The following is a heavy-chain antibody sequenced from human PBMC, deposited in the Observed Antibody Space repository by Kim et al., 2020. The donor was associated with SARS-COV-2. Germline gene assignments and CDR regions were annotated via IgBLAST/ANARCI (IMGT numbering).Heavy chain of an antibody. J-gene: IGHJ6*02. CDR3: ARVYRTPLAVAGSHPFPPYLDV. D-gene: IGHD6-19*01. CDR1: GYTFTGYY. V-gene: IGHV1-2*02. CDR2: INPNSGGT. Sequence: ASVKVSCKASGYTFTGYYMHWVRQAPGQGLEWMGWINPNSGGTNYAQKFQGRVTMTRDTSISTAYMELSRLRSDDTAVYYCARVYRTPLAVAGSHPFPPYLDVWGQGTTVTVSS.